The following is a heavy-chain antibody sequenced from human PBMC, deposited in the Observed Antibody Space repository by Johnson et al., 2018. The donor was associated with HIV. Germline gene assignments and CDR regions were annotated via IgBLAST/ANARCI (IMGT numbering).Heavy chain of an antibody. D-gene: IGHD2-21*01. Sequence: VQLVESGGGVVQPGRSLRLSCAASGFTVSSNEMSWVRQAPGKGLEWVSSISGGSTYYADSRKGRFTISRDNSKNTLYLQMNSLRAEDTAVYYCVRARGYSLAFDIWGQGTM. CDR1: GFTVSSNE. CDR3: VRARGYSLAFDI. V-gene: IGHV3-38-3*01. J-gene: IGHJ3*02. CDR2: ISGGST.